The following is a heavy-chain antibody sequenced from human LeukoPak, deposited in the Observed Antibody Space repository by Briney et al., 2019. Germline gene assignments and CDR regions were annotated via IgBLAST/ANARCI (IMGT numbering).Heavy chain of an antibody. CDR3: ARHRYKGLRFLEWLYPDY. CDR1: GGSISGSSYY. J-gene: IGHJ4*02. CDR2: IYYSGST. D-gene: IGHD3-3*01. V-gene: IGHV4-39*01. Sequence: NPSETLSLTCTVSGGSISGSSYYWGWIRQPPGKGLEWIGSIYYSGSTYYNPSLKSRVTISVDTSKNQFSLKLSSVTAADTAVYYCARHRYKGLRFLEWLYPDYWGQGTLVTVSS.